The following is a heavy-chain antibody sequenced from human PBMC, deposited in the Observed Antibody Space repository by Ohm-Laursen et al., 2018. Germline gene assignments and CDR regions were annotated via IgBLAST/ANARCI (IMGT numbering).Heavy chain of an antibody. V-gene: IGHV1-18*01. D-gene: IGHD3-22*01. Sequence: ASVKVSCNASGYTFTSYGISWVRQAPGQGLEWMGWISAYNANTNYAQKLQGRVIMTTDTSTSTAYMELRSLRSDDTAVYFCARDLSGGYFWHFDVWGRGTLVTVPS. CDR3: ARDLSGGYFWHFDV. CDR1: GYTFTSYG. J-gene: IGHJ2*01. CDR2: ISAYNANT.